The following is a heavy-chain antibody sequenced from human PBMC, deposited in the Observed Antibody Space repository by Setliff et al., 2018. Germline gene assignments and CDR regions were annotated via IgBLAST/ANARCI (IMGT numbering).Heavy chain of an antibody. D-gene: IGHD2-21*01. CDR3: ARDAVSNFDRGDSPAY. J-gene: IGHJ4*02. CDR1: GYVFTGYY. CDR2: VNPRTGST. Sequence: ASVKVSCKASGYVFTGYYIRWVRHAPGQGFEWMGSVNPRTGSTAYAARFQGRITMTRDTSATTVYMTLGSLRSDDTAVYFCARDAVSNFDRGDSPAYWGRGTLVTVSS. V-gene: IGHV1-46*01.